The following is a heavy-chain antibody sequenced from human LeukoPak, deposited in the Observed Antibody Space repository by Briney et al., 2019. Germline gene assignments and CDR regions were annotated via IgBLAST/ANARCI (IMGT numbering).Heavy chain of an antibody. CDR1: GCTFTGYY. V-gene: IGHV1-2*04. J-gene: IGHJ3*02. Sequence: ASVKVSCKASGCTFTGYYMHWVRQAPGQGLEWMGWINPNSGGTNYAQKFQGWVTMTRDTSISTAYMELSRLRSDDTAVYYCARGTSITMIVVVSDAFDIWGQGTMVTVSS. CDR3: ARGTSITMIVVVSDAFDI. D-gene: IGHD3-22*01. CDR2: INPNSGGT.